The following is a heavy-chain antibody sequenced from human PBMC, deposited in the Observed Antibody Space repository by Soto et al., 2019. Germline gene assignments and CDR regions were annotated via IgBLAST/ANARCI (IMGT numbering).Heavy chain of an antibody. CDR3: ARSAYCSGGSYYPNWFDP. D-gene: IGHD2-15*01. J-gene: IGHJ5*02. V-gene: IGHV1-69*01. Sequence: QVQLVQSGAEVKKPGSSVKVSCKASGGTFSSYAISWVRQAPGQGLEWMGGIIPIFGTANYAQKFQGRVTITADESTSTAYMELSSLRSEDTAVYYCARSAYCSGGSYYPNWFDPWGQGTLVTVSS. CDR1: GGTFSSYA. CDR2: IIPIFGTA.